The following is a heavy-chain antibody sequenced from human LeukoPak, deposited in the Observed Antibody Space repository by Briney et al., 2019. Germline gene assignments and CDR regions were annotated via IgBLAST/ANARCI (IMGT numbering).Heavy chain of an antibody. CDR3: ARDVITARTFDP. D-gene: IGHD2/OR15-2a*01. J-gene: IGHJ5*02. CDR2: IYYSGST. Sequence: SETLSLTCTVSGGSISGYYWSWIRQPPGKGLEWIGYIYYSGSTNYNPSLKSRVTISVDTSKNQFSLNLSSVTAADTAVYYCARDVITARTFDPWGQGTLVTVSS. V-gene: IGHV4-59*01. CDR1: GGSISGYY.